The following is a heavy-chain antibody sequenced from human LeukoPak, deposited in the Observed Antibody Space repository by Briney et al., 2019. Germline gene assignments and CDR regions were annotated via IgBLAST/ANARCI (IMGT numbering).Heavy chain of an antibody. D-gene: IGHD2-2*01. Sequence: GGSLRLSCAASGFTFSSYAMNWVRQAPGKGLDGVSGISSSGGGTHYSDSVKGRFTISRDNSKNTLYLQMNSLRAEDTAVYYCAKILHCSGSRCAFDYWGQGTLVTVSS. J-gene: IGHJ4*02. CDR3: AKILHCSGSRCAFDY. CDR1: GFTFSSYA. V-gene: IGHV3-23*01. CDR2: ISSSGGGT.